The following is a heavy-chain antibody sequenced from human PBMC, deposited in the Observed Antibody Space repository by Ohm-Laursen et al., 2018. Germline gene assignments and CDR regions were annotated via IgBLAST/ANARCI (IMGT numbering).Heavy chain of an antibody. J-gene: IGHJ3*02. CDR2: VNKGGSQK. V-gene: IGHV3-7*01. Sequence: SLRLSCAASGFTFSNYWMSWVRRAPGKGLEWVASVNKGGSQKNYVDSVEGRFTISRDNAKNSLYLQMNSLRAEDTAVYYCARPPGVGAFDIWGQGTMVTVSS. CDR3: ARPPGVGAFDI. CDR1: GFTFSNYW.